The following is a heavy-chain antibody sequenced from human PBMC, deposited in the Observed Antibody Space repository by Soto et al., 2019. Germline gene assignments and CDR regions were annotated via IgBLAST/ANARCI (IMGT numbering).Heavy chain of an antibody. V-gene: IGHV3-23*01. D-gene: IGHD3-3*01. CDR2: VTASGGRA. CDR3: AVHLGQNYYTMDV. CDR1: GFTLDTFV. J-gene: IGHJ6*02. Sequence: EVQLLESGGGWGQPGGSLRLSCAASGFTLDTFVMSWVRQVAGKGLEWVSTVTASGGRAYYADSVKGRFTISRDNSKNTLYLQMSSLGVEDTALYYCAVHLGQNYYTMDVWGLVTTVTVAS.